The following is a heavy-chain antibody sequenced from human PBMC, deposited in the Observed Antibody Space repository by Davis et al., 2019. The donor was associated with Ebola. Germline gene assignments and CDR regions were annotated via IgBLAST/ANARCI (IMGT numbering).Heavy chain of an antibody. Sequence: GEPLKISCAASGFTFSSFPMSWVRQAPGKGLEWVSAISDSGDSTYYADSVKGRFAISRDNSKNTVYLQMNGLRAEDTAVYYCAKSGLSFGVVKYHYGMDVWGKGTTVTVSS. V-gene: IGHV3-23*01. J-gene: IGHJ6*04. CDR3: AKSGLSFGVVKYHYGMDV. CDR1: GFTFSSFP. D-gene: IGHD3-3*01. CDR2: ISDSGDST.